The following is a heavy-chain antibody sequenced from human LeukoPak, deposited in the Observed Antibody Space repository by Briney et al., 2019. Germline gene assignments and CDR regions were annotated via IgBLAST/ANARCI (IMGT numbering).Heavy chain of an antibody. Sequence: PSETLSLTCTVSGGSISSYYWSWIRQPPGKGLEWIGYISCTGSTNYNPSLKSRVTISVDTSKNQFSLKLSSVTAADTAVYYCARDMGKWYFDLWGRGTLVTVSS. CDR3: ARDMGKWYFDL. V-gene: IGHV4-59*01. D-gene: IGHD1-26*01. CDR2: ISCTGST. J-gene: IGHJ2*01. CDR1: GGSISSYY.